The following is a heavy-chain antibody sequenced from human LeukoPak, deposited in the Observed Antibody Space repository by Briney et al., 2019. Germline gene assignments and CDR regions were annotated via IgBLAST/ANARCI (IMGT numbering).Heavy chain of an antibody. Sequence: SETLSLTCNVSGGSISSANYYWSWIRQPAGKGLEWIGRIYTSGSTNYNPSLKSRVTISIDMSRNQFSLKLNSMTAADTAVYYCARGAFDIWGQGTMVIVSS. V-gene: IGHV4-61*02. CDR1: GGSISSANYY. J-gene: IGHJ3*02. CDR2: IYTSGST. CDR3: ARGAFDI.